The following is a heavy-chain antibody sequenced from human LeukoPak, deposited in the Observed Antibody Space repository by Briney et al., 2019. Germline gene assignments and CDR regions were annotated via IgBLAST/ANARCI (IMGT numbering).Heavy chain of an antibody. D-gene: IGHD3-22*01. Sequence: SQTLSLTCTVSGGSISSGGYYWTWIRQHPGKGLEWIGYIYYSGSTYYNPSLKSRVTISVDTSKNQFSLKLSSVTAADTAVYYCASVLDYDSSGYKFDYWGQGTLVTVSS. J-gene: IGHJ4*02. CDR1: GGSISSGGYY. CDR2: IYYSGST. V-gene: IGHV4-31*03. CDR3: ASVLDYDSSGYKFDY.